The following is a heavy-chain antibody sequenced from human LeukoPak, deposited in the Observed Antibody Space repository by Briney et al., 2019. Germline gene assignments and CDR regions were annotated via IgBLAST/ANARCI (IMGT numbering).Heavy chain of an antibody. CDR1: GGSITNYY. D-gene: IGHD3-10*01. V-gene: IGHV4-59*01. CDR2: SYYSGDT. J-gene: IGHJ5*01. CDR3: ARHFPSRMVRGLRIGRAGRFDS. Sequence: AETLSLTCTVSGGSITNYYWSWIRQPPGKGLEWIGYSYYSGDTNYNPSLKRRVTISLDISKNHFSLDMRSVTGADTAVYYCARHFPSRMVRGLRIGRAGRFDSWGKGTLVSVS.